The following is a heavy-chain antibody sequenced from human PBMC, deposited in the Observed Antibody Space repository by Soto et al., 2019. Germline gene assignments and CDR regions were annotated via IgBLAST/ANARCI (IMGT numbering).Heavy chain of an antibody. J-gene: IGHJ4*02. CDR3: TTSNLGVDF. CDR2: IKTKPDDGTI. D-gene: IGHD1-1*01. Sequence: GGSLRLSXAASGLIFSDVWMTWVRQAPGKGLEWVGRIKTKPDDGTIDYAAPVRGRFTISRDDSKNTLYLQMTSLTPDDTGVYYCTTSNLGVDFWGPGTLVTVSS. V-gene: IGHV3-15*01. CDR1: GLIFSDVW.